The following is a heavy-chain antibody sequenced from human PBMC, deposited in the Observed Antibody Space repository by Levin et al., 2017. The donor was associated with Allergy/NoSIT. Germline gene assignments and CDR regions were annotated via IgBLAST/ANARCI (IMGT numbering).Heavy chain of an antibody. CDR3: AKDLRPLTKPRSYGMDV. V-gene: IGHV3-23*01. J-gene: IGHJ6*02. Sequence: PGGSLRLSCAASGFTFSSYAMSWVRQAPGKGLEWVSTISGSGGSTYYADSVKGRFTISRDNSKNTLYLQMNSLRAEDTAVYYCAKDLRPLTKPRSYGMDVWGQGTTVTVSS. CDR1: GFTFSSYA. CDR2: ISGSGGST. D-gene: IGHD3-3*01.